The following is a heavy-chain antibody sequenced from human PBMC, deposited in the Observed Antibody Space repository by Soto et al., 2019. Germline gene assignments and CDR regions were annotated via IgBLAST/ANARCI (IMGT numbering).Heavy chain of an antibody. V-gene: IGHV4-30-4*01. J-gene: IGHJ6*02. D-gene: IGHD4-17*01. CDR1: GGSISSGDYY. CDR2: IYYSGST. Sequence: SETLSLTCTVSGGSISSGDYYWSWIRQPPGKGLDWIGYIYYSGSTYYNPSLKSRVTISVDTSKNQFSLKLSSVTAADTAVYYCARGNEIADGDNGDYFYGMEVWGQETTVTVSS. CDR3: ARGNEIADGDNGDYFYGMEV.